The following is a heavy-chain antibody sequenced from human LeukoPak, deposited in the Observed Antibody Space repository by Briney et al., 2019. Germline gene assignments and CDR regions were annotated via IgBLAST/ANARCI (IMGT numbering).Heavy chain of an antibody. CDR3: AASSSWYVKYGMDV. V-gene: IGHV3-33*01. D-gene: IGHD6-13*01. CDR1: GFTFSSYG. J-gene: IGHJ6*02. CDR2: IWYDGSNK. Sequence: GGSLRLSCAASGFTFSSYGMHWVRQAPGKGLEWVAVIWYDGSNKYYADSVKGRFTISRDNSKNTLYLQMNSLRAEDTAVYYCAASSSWYVKYGMDVWGQGTTVTVSS.